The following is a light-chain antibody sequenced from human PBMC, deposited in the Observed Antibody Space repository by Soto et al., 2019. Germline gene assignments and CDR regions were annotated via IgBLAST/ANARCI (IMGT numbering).Light chain of an antibody. CDR2: EVN. J-gene: IGLJ1*01. Sequence: QSALTQPPSASGSPGQSVTISCTGTSSDVAVYQYVSWYQQHPGKAPKLMIYEVNKRPSGVPDRFSGSKSGNTASLTVSGLQPEDEADYYCCSYAGSSTDVFGTGTKLTVL. V-gene: IGLV2-8*01. CDR3: CSYAGSSTDV. CDR1: SSDVAVYQY.